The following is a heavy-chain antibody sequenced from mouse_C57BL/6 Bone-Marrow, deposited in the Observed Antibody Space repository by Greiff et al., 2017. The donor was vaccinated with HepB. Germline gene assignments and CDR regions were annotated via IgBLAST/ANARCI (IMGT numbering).Heavy chain of an antibody. Sequence: VKLQESGAELVRPGASVTLSCKASGYTFTDYEMHWVKQTPVHGLEWIGAIDPETGGTAYNQKFKGKAILTADKSSSTAYMELRSLTSEDSAVYYCTNYGSFYAMDYWGQGTSVTVSS. J-gene: IGHJ4*01. CDR1: GYTFTDYE. CDR3: TNYGSFYAMDY. V-gene: IGHV1-15*01. D-gene: IGHD1-1*01. CDR2: IDPETGGT.